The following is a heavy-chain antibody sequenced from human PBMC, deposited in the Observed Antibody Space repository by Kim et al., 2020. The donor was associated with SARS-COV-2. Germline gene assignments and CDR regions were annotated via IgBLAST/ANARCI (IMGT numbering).Heavy chain of an antibody. CDR3: AKDGCRVVVAATCGMDV. D-gene: IGHD2-15*01. V-gene: IGHV3-23*01. Sequence: VKGRFTITREKSKNTLYLQMNSPRAEDTAVYYCAKDGCRVVVAATCGMDVWGQGTTVTVSS. J-gene: IGHJ6*02.